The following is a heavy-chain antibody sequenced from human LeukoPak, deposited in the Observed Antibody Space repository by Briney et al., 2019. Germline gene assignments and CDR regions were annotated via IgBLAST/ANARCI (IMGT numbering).Heavy chain of an antibody. V-gene: IGHV4-59*01. CDR3: ARGENYDILTGYLFDY. CDR1: GVSITDYY. D-gene: IGHD3-9*01. CDR2: MYYSWST. J-gene: IGHJ4*02. Sequence: PSETLSLTCHVSGVSITDYYWSRIRQPPGKGLAWIGYMYYSWSTDNNPSLTSRVTISVDTSKNPFSLKLRSVTAADTAVYYCARGENYDILTGYLFDYWGQGTLVTVSS.